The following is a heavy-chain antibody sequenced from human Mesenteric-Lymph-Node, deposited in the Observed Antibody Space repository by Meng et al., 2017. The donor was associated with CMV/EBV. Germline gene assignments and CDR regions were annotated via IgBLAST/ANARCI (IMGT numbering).Heavy chain of an antibody. D-gene: IGHD3-10*01. Sequence: VKVFCKASGYTFTNYDINWVRQASGHGLEWVGWMNPNSGDTGYAQKFQGKVTLTRNTSISTAYMEVSSLTSEDTAVYYCARTHYYSHPTVNWLDPWGQGTLVTVSS. V-gene: IGHV1-8*02. CDR3: ARTHYYSHPTVNWLDP. J-gene: IGHJ5*02. CDR2: MNPNSGDT. CDR1: GYTFTNYD.